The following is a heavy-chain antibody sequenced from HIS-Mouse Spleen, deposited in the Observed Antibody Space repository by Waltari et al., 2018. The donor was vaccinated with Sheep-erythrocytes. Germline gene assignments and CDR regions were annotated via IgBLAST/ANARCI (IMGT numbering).Heavy chain of an antibody. CDR2: ISYDGSNK. J-gene: IGHJ3*02. V-gene: IGHV3-30*18. CDR3: AKGDAMVYDAFDI. D-gene: IGHD2-8*01. CDR1: GFTFSSYG. Sequence: QVQLVESGGGVVQPGRSLRRPCAASGFTFSSYGMHWVRQPPGKGLEWVSVISYDGSNKYYADSVKGRFTISRDNSKNTLYLQMNSLRAEDTAVYYCAKGDAMVYDAFDIWGQGTMVTVSS.